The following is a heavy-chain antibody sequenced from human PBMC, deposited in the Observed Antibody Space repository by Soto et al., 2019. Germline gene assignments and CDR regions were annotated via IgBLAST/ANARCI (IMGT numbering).Heavy chain of an antibody. CDR2: IYHSGST. CDR1: GYSISSGHY. CDR3: ARGAATVTPGWFDP. D-gene: IGHD4-17*01. V-gene: IGHV4-38-2*01. J-gene: IGHJ5*02. Sequence: SETLSLTCAVSGYSISSGHYWGCIRQPPGKGLEWIASIYHSGSTYYNPSLKSRVTISVDTSKNQFSLKLSSVTAADTAVYYCARGAATVTPGWFDPWGQGTLVTVSS.